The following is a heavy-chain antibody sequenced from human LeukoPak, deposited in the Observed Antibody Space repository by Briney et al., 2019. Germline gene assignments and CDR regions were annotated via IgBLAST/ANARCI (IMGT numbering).Heavy chain of an antibody. V-gene: IGHV4-39*01. J-gene: IGHJ5*02. D-gene: IGHD3-10*01. CDR2: IYYSGST. CDR3: ARHGMVRGVTPNWFDP. Sequence: SETLSLTCTVSGGSISSSSYYWGWIRQPPGKGLEWIGSIYYSGSTYYNPSLKSRVTISADTSKNQFSLKLSSVTAADTAVYYCARHGMVRGVTPNWFDPWGQGTLVTVSS. CDR1: GGSISSSSYY.